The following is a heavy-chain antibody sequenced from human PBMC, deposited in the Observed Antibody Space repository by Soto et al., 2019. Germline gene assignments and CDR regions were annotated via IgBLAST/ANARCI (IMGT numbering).Heavy chain of an antibody. CDR3: AKSGTGYSNGWYDY. CDR2: ISGSGDRT. Sequence: GGSLRLSCAASGFAFSSNAMTWVRQAPGKGLEWVSAISGSGDRTYYAGSVKGRFTISRDNSKNTLYLQMNSLRAEDTAVYYCAKSGTGYSNGWYDYWGRGTPVTVSS. D-gene: IGHD6-19*01. J-gene: IGHJ4*02. V-gene: IGHV3-23*01. CDR1: GFAFSSNA.